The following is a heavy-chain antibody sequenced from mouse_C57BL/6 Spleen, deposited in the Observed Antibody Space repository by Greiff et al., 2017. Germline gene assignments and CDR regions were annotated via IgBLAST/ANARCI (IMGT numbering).Heavy chain of an antibody. Sequence: EVKLQESGPGLVKPSQSLSLTCSVTGYSITSGYYWNWIRQFPGNKLEWMGYISYDGSNNYNPSLKNRISITRDTSKNQFFLKLNSVTTEDTATYYCARSNFSRFAYWGQGTLVTVSA. CDR1: GYSITSGYY. J-gene: IGHJ3*01. V-gene: IGHV3-6*01. D-gene: IGHD2-5*01. CDR2: ISYDGSN. CDR3: ARSNFSRFAY.